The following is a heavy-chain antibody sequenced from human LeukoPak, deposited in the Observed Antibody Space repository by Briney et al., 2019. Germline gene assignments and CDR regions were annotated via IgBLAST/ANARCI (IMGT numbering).Heavy chain of an antibody. V-gene: IGHV3-48*03. CDR2: TSSSSSTI. D-gene: IGHD5/OR15-5a*01. J-gene: IGHJ4*02. CDR1: GFTFSTYE. CDR3: ARVSTHGWYFDY. Sequence: GSLRLSCAAPGFTFSTYEMTWVRQAPGKGLEWVSYTSSSSSTIYYADSVKGRFNMSRDNAKNSLYLQMNSLRAEDTAVYYCARVSTHGWYFDYWGQGTLVTVSA.